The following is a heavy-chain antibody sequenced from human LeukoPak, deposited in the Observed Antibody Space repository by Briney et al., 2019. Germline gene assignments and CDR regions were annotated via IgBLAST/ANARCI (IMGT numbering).Heavy chain of an antibody. CDR1: GFTFSSYA. D-gene: IGHD5-24*01. Sequence: GGSLRLSCAASGFTFSSYAMHWVRQAPGKGLEWVAVISYDGSNKYYADSVKGRFTISRDNSKNTLYLQMNSLRAEDTAVYYCAREMATMDSAVDYWGQGTVVTVSS. J-gene: IGHJ4*02. CDR2: ISYDGSNK. V-gene: IGHV3-30*01. CDR3: AREMATMDSAVDY.